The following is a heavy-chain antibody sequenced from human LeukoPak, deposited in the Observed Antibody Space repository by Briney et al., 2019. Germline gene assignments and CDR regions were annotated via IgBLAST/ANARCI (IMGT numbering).Heavy chain of an antibody. J-gene: IGHJ4*02. CDR1: DGSISTYY. CDR2: IHKSGST. Sequence: SETLSLTCTVSDGSISTYYWSWIRQPAGKGLEWIGRIHKSGSTDYNPSLKSQVTMSLDTSKNQFTLRLTSVTAADTAVYYCAGGRGGVFDYWGQGTLVTVSS. D-gene: IGHD3-10*01. CDR3: AGGRGGVFDY. V-gene: IGHV4-4*07.